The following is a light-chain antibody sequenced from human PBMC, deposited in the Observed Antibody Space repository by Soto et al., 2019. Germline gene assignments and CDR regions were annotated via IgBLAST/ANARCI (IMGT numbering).Light chain of an antibody. V-gene: IGLV2-14*01. CDR3: LSYTSANTRV. CDR2: EVN. Sequence: QSVLTQPPSASGSPGQSVTISCTGTSSDVGGYKFVSWYQHHPGKAPKLMIYEVNNRPSGVSNRFSGSKSGNTASLTISGLQPEDEADYYCLSYTSANTRVFGGGTKVTVL. J-gene: IGLJ3*02. CDR1: SSDVGGYKF.